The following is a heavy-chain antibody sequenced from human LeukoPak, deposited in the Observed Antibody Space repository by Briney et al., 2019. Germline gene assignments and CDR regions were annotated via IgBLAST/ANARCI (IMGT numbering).Heavy chain of an antibody. CDR1: GFTFSSYA. D-gene: IGHD6-19*01. Sequence: GGSLRLSCAASGFTFSSYAMSWVRQAPGKGLEWVSAISGSGGSTYYADSAKGRFTISRDNSKNTLYLQMNSLRAEDTAVYYCAKSLAVAGLRGYWGQGTLVTVSS. CDR2: ISGSGGST. J-gene: IGHJ4*02. CDR3: AKSLAVAGLRGY. V-gene: IGHV3-23*01.